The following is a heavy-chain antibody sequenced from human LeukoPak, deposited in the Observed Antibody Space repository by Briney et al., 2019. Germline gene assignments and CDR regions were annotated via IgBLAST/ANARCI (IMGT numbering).Heavy chain of an antibody. CDR1: GFTFSNYT. V-gene: IGHV3-48*04. CDR3: ARVRYNSGYIFDY. D-gene: IGHD5-18*01. J-gene: IGHJ4*02. CDR2: ISRSSSPI. Sequence: GGSLRLSCAASGFTFSNYTMNWVRQTPGKGLQWISYISRSSSPIYYADSVRGRFTISRDNAKNSLFLQMNSLRAEDTAVYYCARVRYNSGYIFDYWGQGALVTVSS.